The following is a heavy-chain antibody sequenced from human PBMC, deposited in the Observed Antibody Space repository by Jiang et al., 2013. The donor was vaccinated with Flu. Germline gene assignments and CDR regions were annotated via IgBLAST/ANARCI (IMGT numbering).Heavy chain of an antibody. CDR1: TFSDYY. J-gene: IGHJ4*02. CDR3: APLPGIAVAGRN. D-gene: IGHD6-19*01. CDR2: ISSSGSTI. Sequence: TFSDYYMSWIRQAPGKGLEWVSYISSSGSTIYYADSVKGRFTISRDNAKNSLYLQMNSLRAEDTAVYYCAPLPGIAVAGRNWGQGTLVTVSS. V-gene: IGHV3-11*01.